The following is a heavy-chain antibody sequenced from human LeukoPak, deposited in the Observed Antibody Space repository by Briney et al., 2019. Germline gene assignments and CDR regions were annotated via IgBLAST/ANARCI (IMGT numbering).Heavy chain of an antibody. CDR1: GFTFSSYA. V-gene: IGHV3-64*01. CDR3: ARDQRARAADLGYCSGGSCFEVYYYYMDV. J-gene: IGHJ6*03. D-gene: IGHD2-15*01. CDR2: ISSNGGST. Sequence: GGSLRLSCAASGFTFSSYAMHWVRQAPGKGLEYVSAISSNGGSTYYANSVKGRFTISRDNSKNTLYLQMGSLRAEDMAVYYCARDQRARAADLGYCSGGSCFEVYYYYMDVWGKGTTVTVSS.